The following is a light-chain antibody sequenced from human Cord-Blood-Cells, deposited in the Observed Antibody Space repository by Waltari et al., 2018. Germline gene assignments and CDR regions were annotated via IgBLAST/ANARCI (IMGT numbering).Light chain of an antibody. J-gene: IGKJ1*01. CDR3: QQRYSTRT. V-gene: IGKV1-39*01. Sequence: GDRVTITCRASQSISSYLNWYQQKPGKAPKLLIYAASSLQSGVPSRFSGSGSGTDFTLTISSQQPEDFATYYCQQRYSTRTFGQGTKVEIK. CDR1: QSISSY. CDR2: AAS.